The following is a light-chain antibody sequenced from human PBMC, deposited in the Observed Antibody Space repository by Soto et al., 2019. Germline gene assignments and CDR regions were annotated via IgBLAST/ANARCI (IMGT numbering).Light chain of an antibody. J-gene: IGLJ1*01. CDR2: YNN. V-gene: IGLV1-44*01. CDR3: AAWDDTLKRYV. Sequence: QSVLTQPPSASETPGQTVSISCSGSNSNIASNTVNWYQHLPGTAPKLLIYYNNQRPSGVPDRISGSKSGTSASLAISGLQSEDESDYYCAAWDDTLKRYVFGTGTKLTVL. CDR1: NSNIASNT.